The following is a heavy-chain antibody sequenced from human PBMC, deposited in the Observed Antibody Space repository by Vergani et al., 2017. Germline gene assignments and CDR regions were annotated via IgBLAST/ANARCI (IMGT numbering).Heavy chain of an antibody. V-gene: IGHV3-9*01. CDR2: ISWNSGSI. J-gene: IGHJ4*02. CDR3: AKAQLLWFGGALDY. CDR1: GFTFDDYA. D-gene: IGHD3-10*01. Sequence: EVQLVESGGGLVQPGRSVRLSCAASGFTFDDYAMHWVRQAPGKGLEGVSGISWNSGSIGYADSVKGRFTISRDNAQNSLYLQMNSLRAEDTALYCCAKAQLLWFGGALDYWGQGTLVTVSS.